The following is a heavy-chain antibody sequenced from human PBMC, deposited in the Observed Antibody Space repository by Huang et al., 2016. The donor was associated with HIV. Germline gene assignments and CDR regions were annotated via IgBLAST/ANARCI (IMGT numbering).Heavy chain of an antibody. V-gene: IGHV1-3*01. CDR1: GYTFTTYA. CDR3: ARGPPPRWFDA. CDR2: INAGNGKT. J-gene: IGHJ5*02. Sequence: QVQLVQSGAEVKKPGASVKCSCKASGYTFTTYAIHWVRQAPGQRLEWMGWINAGNGKTKYSQKFQDRVTITRDTSASTAYMELSSLRSEDTAVYYCARGPPPRWFDAWGQGTLVTVSS.